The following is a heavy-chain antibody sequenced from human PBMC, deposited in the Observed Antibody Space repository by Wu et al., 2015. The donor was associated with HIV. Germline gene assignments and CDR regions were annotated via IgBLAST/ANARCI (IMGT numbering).Heavy chain of an antibody. D-gene: IGHD3-9*01. J-gene: IGHJ4*02. V-gene: IGHV1-46*01. CDR1: GYTFTTNY. CDR2: INPSGGRI. CDR3: ARDKRGYDVLTGYYIYFDY. Sequence: QVQLVQSGAEVKKPGASVKISCKASGYTFTTNYMHWVRQAPGQGLEWMGVINPSGGRISYAQKFQGRVTMTRDTSITTAYMELNSLRSDDTAMYYCARDKRGYDVLTGYYIYFDYWGQGSLVTVSS.